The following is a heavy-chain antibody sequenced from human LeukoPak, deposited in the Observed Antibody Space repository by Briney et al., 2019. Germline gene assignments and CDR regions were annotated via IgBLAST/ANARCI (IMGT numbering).Heavy chain of an antibody. CDR2: IYYSGTT. D-gene: IGHD4-17*01. V-gene: IGHV4-59*08. CDR3: ARLNYGDYAEGAFDI. Sequence: PSETLSLTCTVSGGSISSYYWNWVRQPPGKGREWIGYIYYSGTTHYNPSLESRVTISVDTSKNQFSLKLRSVTAADTALYYCARLNYGDYAEGAFDIWGQGTMVTVSS. CDR1: GGSISSYY. J-gene: IGHJ3*02.